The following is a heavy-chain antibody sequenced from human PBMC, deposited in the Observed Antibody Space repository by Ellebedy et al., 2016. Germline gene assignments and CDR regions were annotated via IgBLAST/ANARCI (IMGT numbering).Heavy chain of an antibody. CDR2: IHYSGTT. CDR1: GVTISPYY. J-gene: IGHJ3*02. CDR3: ARLRRFGGFHDAFDM. Sequence: SETLSLSCTVSGVTISPYYWSWIRQPPGKGLEWIGYIHYSGTTNYNPSLKSRLTISVDTSNNQFSLKLSSVTAADTAVYYCARLRRFGGFHDAFDMWGQGTMVTVSS. D-gene: IGHD3-10*01. V-gene: IGHV4-59*01.